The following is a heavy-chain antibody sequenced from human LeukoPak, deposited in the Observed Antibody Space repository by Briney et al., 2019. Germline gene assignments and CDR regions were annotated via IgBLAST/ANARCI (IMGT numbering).Heavy chain of an antibody. J-gene: IGHJ4*02. CDR1: GYTFTSYG. V-gene: IGHV1-18*01. D-gene: IGHD3-22*01. Sequence: GASVKVSCKASGYTFTSYGISWVRQAPGQGLEWMGWISAYNGNTNYAQKLQGRVTMTTDTSTSTAYMELRSLRSDDTAVYYCAREEYKKSSGYYRYWGQGTLVTVSS. CDR2: ISAYNGNT. CDR3: AREEYKKSSGYYRY.